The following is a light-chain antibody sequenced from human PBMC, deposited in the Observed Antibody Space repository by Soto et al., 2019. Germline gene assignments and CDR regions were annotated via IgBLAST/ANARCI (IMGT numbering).Light chain of an antibody. J-gene: IGLJ3*02. CDR3: GTWEGSLRM. CDR1: SSNIGINY. V-gene: IGLV1-51*01. Sequence: QSVLTQPPSVSAAPGQKVTISCSGSSSNIGINYVSWYQQLPGTAPKLLIYDNDKRPSGIPDRFSASKSATSATLGITGLQTGDEADYYCGTWEGSLRMFGGGTKLTVL. CDR2: DND.